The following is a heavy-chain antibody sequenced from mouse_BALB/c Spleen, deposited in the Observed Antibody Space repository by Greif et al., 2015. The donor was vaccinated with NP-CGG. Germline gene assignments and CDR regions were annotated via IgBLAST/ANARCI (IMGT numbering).Heavy chain of an antibody. J-gene: IGHJ3*01. D-gene: IGHD2-12*01. CDR2: ISSGGSYT. V-gene: IGHV5-9-1*01. CDR1: GFTFSSYA. Sequence: EVKLVESGGGLVKPGGSLKLSCAASGFTFSSYAMSWVRQTPEKRLEWVATISSGGSYTYYPDSVKGRFTISRDNAKNALYLQMSSLRSEDTAMYYCARRELLDEVFAYWGQGTLVTVSA. CDR3: ARRELLDEVFAY.